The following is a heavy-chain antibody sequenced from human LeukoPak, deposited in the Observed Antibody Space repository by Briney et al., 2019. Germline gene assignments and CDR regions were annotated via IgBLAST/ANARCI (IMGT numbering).Heavy chain of an antibody. CDR2: IYPGDSDT. CDR1: GYSFTSYW. Sequence: GESLKISCKGSGYSFTSYWIGWVRQMPGKGLEWMGIIYPGDSDTRYSPSFQGQVTISADKSISTAYLQWSSLKASDTAMYFCARRYCSGTTCYTNIDYWGQGTLVTVPS. V-gene: IGHV5-51*01. CDR3: ARRYCSGTTCYTNIDY. J-gene: IGHJ4*02. D-gene: IGHD2-2*02.